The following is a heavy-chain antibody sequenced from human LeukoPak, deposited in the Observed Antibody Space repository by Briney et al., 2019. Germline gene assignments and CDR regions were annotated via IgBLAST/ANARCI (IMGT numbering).Heavy chain of an antibody. J-gene: IGHJ4*02. V-gene: IGHV3-23*01. Sequence: PGGSLRLSCVASGFTFSSHAMGWVRRAPGKGLEWVSAIDNNGDSTHYADSVKGRFTISRDNSRNTLYLQMNSLRAEDTAVYYCAKEGRYCASTSCYTYDYWGQGTLVTVSS. D-gene: IGHD2-2*02. CDR2: IDNNGDST. CDR3: AKEGRYCASTSCYTYDY. CDR1: GFTFSSHA.